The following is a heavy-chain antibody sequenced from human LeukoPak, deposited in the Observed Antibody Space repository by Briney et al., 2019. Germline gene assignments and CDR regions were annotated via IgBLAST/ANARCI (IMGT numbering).Heavy chain of an antibody. J-gene: IGHJ6*03. CDR2: MNPNICNT. CDR1: GYTFTSYD. V-gene: IGHV1-8*01. CDR3: ARGISSGRGHYYMDV. Sequence: ASVKVSFKASGYTFTSYDINWVRQAPGQGVEWMGWMNPNICNTGYAQTFQARFTMTRNTSISTAYMELSSLRSEDTAVYYCARGISSGRGHYYMDVWGKGTTVTVSS. D-gene: IGHD1-1*01.